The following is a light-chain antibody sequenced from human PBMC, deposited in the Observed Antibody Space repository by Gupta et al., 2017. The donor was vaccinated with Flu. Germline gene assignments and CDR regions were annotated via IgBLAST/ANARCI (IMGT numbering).Light chain of an antibody. J-gene: IGKJ2*01. CDR3: QQDKTWPYT. V-gene: IGKV1-5*03. CDR1: DSISDW. Sequence: DIQMTQSPSTLSASVGDRVTITCRSSDSISDWVAWYQQKPGEGPKLLISKASILEGAVPSRFSGTGSDTKFTLTISSLQPDDIANYYCQQDKTWPYTFGQGTKLEIE. CDR2: KAS.